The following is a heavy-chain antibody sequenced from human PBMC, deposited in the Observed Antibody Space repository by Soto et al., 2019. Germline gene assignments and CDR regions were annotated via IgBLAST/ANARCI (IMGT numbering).Heavy chain of an antibody. CDR3: ARDMWGLPFHNWFDP. J-gene: IGHJ5*02. D-gene: IGHD4-17*01. V-gene: IGHV3-23*01. CDR2: ISGSGGST. Sequence: GGSLRLSCAASGFTFSNVAMAWVRQAPGKGLEWVSTISGSGGSTYYPDSVKGRFTISRDNSKNTLYLQMTSLRSEDTAVYYCARDMWGLPFHNWFDPWGQGTLVTVSS. CDR1: GFTFSNVA.